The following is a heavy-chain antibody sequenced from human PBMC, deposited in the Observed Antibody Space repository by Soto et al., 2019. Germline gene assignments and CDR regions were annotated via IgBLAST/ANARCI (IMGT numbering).Heavy chain of an antibody. D-gene: IGHD2-2*02. CDR1: GYTFTSYD. J-gene: IGHJ6*03. CDR2: MNPNSGNT. CDR3: AGRGYCSSTSCYIYYYYYMDV. V-gene: IGHV1-8*02. Sequence: ASVKVSCKASGYTFTSYDINWVRQATGQGLEWMGWMNPNSGNTGYAQKFQGRVTMTRNTSISTAYMELSSLRSEDAAVYYCAGRGYCSSTSCYIYYYYYMDVWGKGTTVTVSS.